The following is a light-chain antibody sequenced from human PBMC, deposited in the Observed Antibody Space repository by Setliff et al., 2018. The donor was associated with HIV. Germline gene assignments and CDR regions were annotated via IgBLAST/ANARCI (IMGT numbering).Light chain of an antibody. J-gene: IGLJ1*01. CDR2: EVT. V-gene: IGLV2-23*02. Sequence: QSALTQPASMSGSPGQSITISCTGTSSDVGAYNFVSWYQQHPGRAPKLIIYEVTKRPSGISDRFSGSKSGNTASLSISGLQTEDEADYYCCSYASSQTYVFGIGTKVTVL. CDR1: SSDVGAYNF. CDR3: CSYASSQTYV.